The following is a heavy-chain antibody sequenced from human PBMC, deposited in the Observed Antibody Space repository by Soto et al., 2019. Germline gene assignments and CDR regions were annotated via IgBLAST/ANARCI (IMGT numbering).Heavy chain of an antibody. CDR3: AHVYGGYDNFDY. Sequence: QITLKESGPTLVKPTQTLALTCTFSGFSLSTSGVGVGWIRQPPGKALEWLALIYWDDDKRYSPSLKSRLTITKDTSKNQVVLTMTNMDPVDTATYYCAHVYGGYDNFDYWGQGTLVTVSS. CDR1: GFSLSTSGVG. V-gene: IGHV2-5*02. CDR2: IYWDDDK. D-gene: IGHD5-12*01. J-gene: IGHJ4*02.